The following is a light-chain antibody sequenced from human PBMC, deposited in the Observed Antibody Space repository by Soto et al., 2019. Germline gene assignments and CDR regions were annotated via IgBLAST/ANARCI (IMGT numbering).Light chain of an antibody. J-gene: IGLJ1*01. V-gene: IGLV2-8*01. CDR1: SSDVGGYNY. CDR3: SSYAGSNNSV. CDR2: EVS. Sequence: QSALTQPPSASGSPGQSVTISCTGTSSDVGGYNYVSWYQQHPGKAPKLMIYEVSKRPSGVPDRFSGSKSGNTASLTVSGLHAEDEADYYCSSYAGSNNSVFGTGTKLTVL.